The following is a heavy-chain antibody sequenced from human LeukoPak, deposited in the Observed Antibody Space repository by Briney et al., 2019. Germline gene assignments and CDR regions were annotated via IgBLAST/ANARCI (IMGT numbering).Heavy chain of an antibody. V-gene: IGHV4-59*01. CDR2: IYYSGST. D-gene: IGHD1-26*01. J-gene: IGHJ4*02. Sequence: PSETLSLTCTVSGGSISSYYWSWIRQPPGKGLEWIGYIYYSGSTNYNPSLKSRVTISVDTSKNQFSLKLSSVTAADTAVYHCARAVRELRWAVYYFDCWGQGTLVTVSS. CDR1: GGSISSYY. CDR3: ARAVRELRWAVYYFDC.